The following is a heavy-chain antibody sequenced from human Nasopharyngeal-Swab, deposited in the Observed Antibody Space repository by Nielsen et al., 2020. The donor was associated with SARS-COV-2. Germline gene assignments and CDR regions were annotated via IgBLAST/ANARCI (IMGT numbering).Heavy chain of an antibody. Sequence: GESLRLSCAASGFTFSSYSMNWVRQAPGKGLEWVSYISSSSSTIYYADFVKGRFAISRDNAKNSLYLQMNSLRDEDTAVYYCAHLAAAGTSWFDPWGQGTLVTVSS. J-gene: IGHJ5*02. CDR3: AHLAAAGTSWFDP. CDR2: ISSSSSTI. V-gene: IGHV3-48*02. CDR1: GFTFSSYS. D-gene: IGHD6-13*01.